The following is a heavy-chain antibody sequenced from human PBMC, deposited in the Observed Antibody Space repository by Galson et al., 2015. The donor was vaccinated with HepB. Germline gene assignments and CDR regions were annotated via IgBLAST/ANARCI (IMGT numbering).Heavy chain of an antibody. Sequence: TLSLTCTVSGGSISSGGYYWSWIRQHPGKGLEWIGYIYYSGSTYYNPSLKSRVTISVDTSKNQFSLKLSSVTAADTAVYYCARVTAAAAYYYDSSGYYYFDYWGQGTLVTVSS. V-gene: IGHV4-31*03. CDR2: IYYSGST. D-gene: IGHD3-22*01. CDR1: GGSISSGGYY. J-gene: IGHJ4*02. CDR3: ARVTAAAAYYYDSSGYYYFDY.